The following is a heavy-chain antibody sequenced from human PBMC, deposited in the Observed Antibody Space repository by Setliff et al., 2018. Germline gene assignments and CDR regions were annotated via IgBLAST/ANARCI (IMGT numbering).Heavy chain of an antibody. CDR2: INPSSGVT. V-gene: IGHV1-46*01. Sequence: GASVKVSCKASGYTFTGYYMHWVRQAPGQGLEWMGWINPSSGVTIYAQRIQGRVTMARDTSTSTVYMELSSLTSEDTAVYYCAREEGPTTDPRKNFDSWGQGAPVTVSS. D-gene: IGHD1-1*01. CDR3: AREEGPTTDPRKNFDS. J-gene: IGHJ5*01. CDR1: GYTFTGYY.